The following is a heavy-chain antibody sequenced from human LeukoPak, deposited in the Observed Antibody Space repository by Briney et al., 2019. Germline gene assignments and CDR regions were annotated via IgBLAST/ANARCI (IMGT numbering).Heavy chain of an antibody. V-gene: IGHV4-61*09. CDR2: MYSSGSA. CDR3: ARDDNSGYSDDAFDI. CDR1: GGSISSGSYY. J-gene: IGHJ3*02. D-gene: IGHD5-12*01. Sequence: SETLSLTCTVSGGSISSGSYYWNWIRQPAGKGLEWIGHMYSSGSANYNPSLKSRVTISVDTSKNQFSLKLTSVTAADTAVYFCARDDNSGYSDDAFDIWGQGTLVTVSS.